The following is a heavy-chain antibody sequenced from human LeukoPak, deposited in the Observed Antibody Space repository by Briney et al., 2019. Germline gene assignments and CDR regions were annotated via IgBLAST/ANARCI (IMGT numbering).Heavy chain of an antibody. V-gene: IGHV3-33*01. CDR1: GITFSSYG. Sequence: PGGSLRLSCKMYGSGITFSSYGMHWVRQAPGKGLEWVARIWYDGSNKYYADSVKGRFTISRDNSKNTLYLQMNSLRAEDTAVYYCATGGDHPYWGPGTLVTVSS. D-gene: IGHD2-21*02. CDR3: ATGGDHPY. J-gene: IGHJ1*01. CDR2: IWYDGSNK.